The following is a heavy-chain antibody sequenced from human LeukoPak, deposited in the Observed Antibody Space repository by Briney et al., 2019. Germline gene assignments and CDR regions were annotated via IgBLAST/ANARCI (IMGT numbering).Heavy chain of an antibody. CDR3: ARDAKDELVRRDYYYMDV. D-gene: IGHD6-13*01. J-gene: IGHJ6*03. V-gene: IGHV1-46*01. Sequence: ASVRLSCKASGYGFTNHYMHWVRQAPGQGLEWMGMIGPSGVATTFAQRFQDRVTMTSDTSTTTVYMELRSLRFDDTATYYCARDAKDELVRRDYYYMDVWGKGTTVTVSS. CDR2: IGPSGVAT. CDR1: GYGFTNHY.